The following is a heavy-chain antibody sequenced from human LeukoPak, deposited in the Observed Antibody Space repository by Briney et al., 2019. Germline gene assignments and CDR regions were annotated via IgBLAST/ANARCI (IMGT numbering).Heavy chain of an antibody. CDR3: ARDTTNVYYYDTSGYDH. CDR2: INHSGST. Sequence: SETLSLTCAVSGGSFSGYYWNWIRQPPGKGLEWIGEINHSGSTSYNPSLKSRVTISVDTSKNQFSLKLSSVTAADTAVYYCARDTTNVYYYDTSGYDHWGQGTLVTVSS. CDR1: GGSFSGYY. D-gene: IGHD3-22*01. V-gene: IGHV4-34*01. J-gene: IGHJ4*02.